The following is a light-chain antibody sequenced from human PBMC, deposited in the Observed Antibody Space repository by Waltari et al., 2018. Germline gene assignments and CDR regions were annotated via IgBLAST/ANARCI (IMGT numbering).Light chain of an antibody. Sequence: SYELPQPPSLSVSPGQTASPTCSGDALPKKYPNRYQQKSGQAPVLVIYEDNKLPSGIPERISGSSSGTMATLTVSGAQVEDEADYCCYSTDSSGNHRVFGGGTRLTVL. J-gene: IGLJ2*01. CDR3: YSTDSSGNHRV. CDR2: EDN. V-gene: IGLV3-10*01. CDR1: ALPKKY.